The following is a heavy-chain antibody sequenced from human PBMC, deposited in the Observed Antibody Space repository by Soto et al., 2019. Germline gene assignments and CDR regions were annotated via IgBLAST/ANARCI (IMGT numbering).Heavy chain of an antibody. CDR3: ARSRGDFHAFDI. V-gene: IGHV1-69*12. CDR2: IIPIFGTA. J-gene: IGHJ3*02. CDR1: GGTFSSYA. D-gene: IGHD2-21*02. Sequence: QVQLVQSGAEVKKPGSSVKVSCKASGGTFSSYAISWVRQAPGQGLEWMGGIIPIFGTANYAQKFQGRVTITADEPTSTAYMELSSLRAEDTAMSYCARSRGDFHAFDIWGQGTMVTVSS.